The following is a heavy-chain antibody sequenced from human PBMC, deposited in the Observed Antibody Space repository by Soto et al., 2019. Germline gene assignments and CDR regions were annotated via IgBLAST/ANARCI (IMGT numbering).Heavy chain of an antibody. V-gene: IGHV4-39*01. Sequence: TLSLTCTVSGGSISSSSYYWGWIRQPPGKGLEWIGSIYYSGSTYYNPSLKSRVTISVDTSKNQFSLKLSSVTAADTAVYYCARLITIFGTTYYFDYWGQGTLVTVSS. CDR2: IYYSGST. CDR1: GGSISSSSYY. J-gene: IGHJ4*02. CDR3: ARLITIFGTTYYFDY. D-gene: IGHD3-3*01.